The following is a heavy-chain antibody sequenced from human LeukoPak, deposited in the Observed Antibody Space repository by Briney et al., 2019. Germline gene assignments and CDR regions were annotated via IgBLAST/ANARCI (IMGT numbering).Heavy chain of an antibody. Sequence: GGSLRLSCAASGFTFSSYDMHWVRQATGKGLEWVSAIGTAGDTYYPGSVKGRFTISRENAKNSLYLQMNSLRAGDTAVYYCAMKAVPRPRLHDAFDFWGQGTVVSVSS. V-gene: IGHV3-13*04. D-gene: IGHD5-24*01. CDR1: GFTFSSYD. CDR3: AMKAVPRPRLHDAFDF. CDR2: IGTAGDT. J-gene: IGHJ3*01.